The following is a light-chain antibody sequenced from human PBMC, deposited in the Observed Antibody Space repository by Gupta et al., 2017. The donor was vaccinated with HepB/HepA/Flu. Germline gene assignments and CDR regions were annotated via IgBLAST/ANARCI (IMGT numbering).Light chain of an antibody. J-gene: IGLJ3*02. CDR2: RDK. V-gene: IGLV1-47*01. CDR1: SSNIGSNY. Sequence: QSVLTPLPAASASPVSRHTLPCSESSSNIGSNYVDWYQQHPGTAPKLLIFRDKQRPSGVPDRCSGAKSGASAALATSGVRSEEEAAYYCAAWDDSRSGWVFGGGTKLTVL. CDR3: AAWDDSRSGWV.